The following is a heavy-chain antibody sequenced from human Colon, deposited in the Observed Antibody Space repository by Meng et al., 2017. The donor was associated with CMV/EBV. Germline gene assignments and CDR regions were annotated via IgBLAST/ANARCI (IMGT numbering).Heavy chain of an antibody. Sequence: SETLSLTCTVSGGSVSSGIYYWSWIRQPPGKGLEWIGYIYYSGSTNYNPSLKSRVTISVDTSKNQFSLKLSSVTAADTAVYYCARGALGYCSSTSCYSYYYYGMDVWGQGTTVTVSS. CDR2: IYYSGST. D-gene: IGHD2-2*02. CDR3: ARGALGYCSSTSCYSYYYYGMDV. CDR1: GGSVSSGIYY. J-gene: IGHJ6*02. V-gene: IGHV4-61*01.